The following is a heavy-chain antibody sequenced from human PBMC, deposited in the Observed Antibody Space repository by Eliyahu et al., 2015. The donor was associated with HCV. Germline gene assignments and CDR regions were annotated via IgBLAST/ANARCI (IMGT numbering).Heavy chain of an antibody. CDR1: GGSISSYY. CDR3: ARSLWGEAFDI. J-gene: IGHJ3*02. CDR2: IYYSGST. Sequence: QVQLQESGPGLVKPSETLSLTCTVXGGSISSYYWSWIRQPPGKGLEWIGYIYYSGSTNYNPSLKSRVTISVDTSKNQFSLKLSSVTAADTAVYYCARSLWGEAFDIWGQGTMVTVSS. D-gene: IGHD3-16*01. V-gene: IGHV4-59*08.